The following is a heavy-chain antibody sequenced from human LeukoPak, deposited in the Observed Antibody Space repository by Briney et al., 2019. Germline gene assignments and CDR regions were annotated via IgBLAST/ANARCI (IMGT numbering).Heavy chain of an antibody. D-gene: IGHD3-10*01. CDR3: ARDPRYGSGSYYDYLHDY. CDR1: GFTFSSYW. Sequence: PGGSLRLSCAASGFTFSSYWMSWVRQAPGKGLEWVANIKQDGSEKYYVDSVKGRFTISRDNAKNSLYLQMNGLRAEDTAVYYCARDPRYGSGSYYDYLHDYWGQGTLVTVSS. J-gene: IGHJ4*02. V-gene: IGHV3-7*01. CDR2: IKQDGSEK.